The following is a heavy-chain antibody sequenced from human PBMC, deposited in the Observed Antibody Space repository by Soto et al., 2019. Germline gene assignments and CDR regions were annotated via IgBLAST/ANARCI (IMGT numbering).Heavy chain of an antibody. CDR2: IYSGGST. D-gene: IGHD2-21*01. Sequence: EVQLVESGGGLVQPGGSLRLSCAASGFTVSIKYMAWVRQAPGKGLDWVSDIYSGGSTHYADSVKGRFTIYRDNSKNTLYLQMNSLSAEDTAVYDCAIGVAVAKGHKAFDICGQGTMVTVSS. CDR1: GFTVSIKY. J-gene: IGHJ3*02. CDR3: AIGVAVAKGHKAFDI. V-gene: IGHV3-66*01.